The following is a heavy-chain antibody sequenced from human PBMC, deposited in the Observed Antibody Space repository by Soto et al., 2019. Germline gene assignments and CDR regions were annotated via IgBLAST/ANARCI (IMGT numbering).Heavy chain of an antibody. D-gene: IGHD3-10*01. V-gene: IGHV4-34*01. Sequence: SETLSLTCAVYGGSFSGYYWSWIRQPPGKGLEWIGEINHSGSTNYNPSLKSRVTISVDTSKNQFSLKLSSVTAADTAVYYCARGRYYYGSGSYGYFDYWGQGTLVTVSS. J-gene: IGHJ4*02. CDR1: GGSFSGYY. CDR3: ARGRYYYGSGSYGYFDY. CDR2: INHSGST.